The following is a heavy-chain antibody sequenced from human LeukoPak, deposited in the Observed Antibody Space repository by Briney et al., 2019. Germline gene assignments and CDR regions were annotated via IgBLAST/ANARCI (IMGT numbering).Heavy chain of an antibody. D-gene: IGHD3-10*01. J-gene: IGHJ6*02. Sequence: GGSLRLSCAASGFTFSTYAMSWVRQAPGKGLEWVSAISGSGGSTYYADFVKGRFTISRDNSKNTLYLQMNSLRAEDTAVYYCAKGLTYYYGSGSPYPYYYYGMDVWGQGTTVTVSS. V-gene: IGHV3-23*01. CDR3: AKGLTYYYGSGSPYPYYYYGMDV. CDR2: ISGSGGST. CDR1: GFTFSTYA.